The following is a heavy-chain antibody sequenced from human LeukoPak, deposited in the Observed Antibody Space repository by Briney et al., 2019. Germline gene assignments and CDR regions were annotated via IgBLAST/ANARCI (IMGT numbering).Heavy chain of an antibody. D-gene: IGHD2-2*01. Sequence: SETLSLTCTVSGGSISSGDYYWSWIRQPPGKGLEWIGYIYYSGSTYYNPSLKSRVTISVDTSKNQFSLKLSSVTAADTAVYYCSTDPDDVLAPAANQAGSGGQGTLVTVSS. V-gene: IGHV4-30-4*08. J-gene: IGHJ4*02. CDR1: GGSISSGDYY. CDR2: IYYSGST. CDR3: STDPDDVLAPAANQAGS.